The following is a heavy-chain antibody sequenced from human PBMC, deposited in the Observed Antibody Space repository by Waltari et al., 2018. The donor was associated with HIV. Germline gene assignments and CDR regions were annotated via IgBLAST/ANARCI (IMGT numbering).Heavy chain of an antibody. D-gene: IGHD1-26*01. CDR2: IIPDFGVA. Sequence: QVRLVQSGPEVKRTGSSVRVSCKSSGGDFSDYGISWLRQAPGQGLQWMGEIIPDFGVANTAETLRARVSIEADESKNTVYLELRSLTVQDSATYFCARGTFYDDEVGAHRYRPFDAWGQGTPVSVSS. J-gene: IGHJ4*02. CDR3: ARGTFYDDEVGAHRYRPFDA. CDR1: GGDFSDYG. V-gene: IGHV1-69*01.